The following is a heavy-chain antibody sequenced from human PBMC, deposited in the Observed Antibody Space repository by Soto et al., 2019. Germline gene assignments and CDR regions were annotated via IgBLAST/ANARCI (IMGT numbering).Heavy chain of an antibody. D-gene: IGHD6-13*01. J-gene: IGHJ5*02. V-gene: IGHV3-30-3*01. CDR1: GFTFSSYP. CDR3: ARSHSSSWHWFDP. Sequence: QVQLVESGGGVVQPGRSLRLSCAASGFTFSSYPMHWVRQAPGKGPEWVAVISVNGNNIHYGDSVKGRFTISRDNSKNTLYRQMSSLRVEDTAVYSCARSHSSSWHWFDPWGQGTLVTVSS. CDR2: ISVNGNNI.